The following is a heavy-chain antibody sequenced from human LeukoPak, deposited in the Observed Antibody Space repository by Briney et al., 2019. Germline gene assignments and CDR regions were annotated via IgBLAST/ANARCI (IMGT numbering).Heavy chain of an antibody. CDR1: GFTFTSFY. Sequence: ASVKVSCKASGFTFTSFYMHWVRQAPGQGLEWMGWINPNSGGTNYAQKFQGRVTMTRDTSISTAYMELSRLRSDDTAVYYCARAGEQQLVRVDYYYYYMDVWGKGTTVTVSS. D-gene: IGHD6-13*01. V-gene: IGHV1-2*02. J-gene: IGHJ6*03. CDR2: INPNSGGT. CDR3: ARAGEQQLVRVDYYYYYMDV.